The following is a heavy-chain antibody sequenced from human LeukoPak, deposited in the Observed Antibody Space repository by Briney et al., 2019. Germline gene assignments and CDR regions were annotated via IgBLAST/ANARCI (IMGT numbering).Heavy chain of an antibody. Sequence: SGGSLRLSCAASDFTFSNYAMHWVRQAPGKGLEWVAIISYDGSNKYYADSVKGRFTISRDNSKNTVYLQMNSLRAEDTAVYYCARDRTVITVAGTVDYWGQGTLVTVSS. CDR1: DFTFSNYA. CDR3: ARDRTVITVAGTVDY. CDR2: ISYDGSNK. V-gene: IGHV3-30-3*01. D-gene: IGHD6-19*01. J-gene: IGHJ4*02.